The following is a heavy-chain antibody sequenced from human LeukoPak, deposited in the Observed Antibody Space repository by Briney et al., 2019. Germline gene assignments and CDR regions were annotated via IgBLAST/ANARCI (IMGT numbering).Heavy chain of an antibody. D-gene: IGHD3-22*01. J-gene: IGHJ4*02. V-gene: IGHV1-46*03. Sequence: ASVKVSCKASGYTFTSYYIHWVRQAPGQGLEWMGIINPSGGSTSYAQKFQGRVTMTRDTSTSTVYMELSSLRSEDTAVYYCATDSSGYYLFDYWGQGTLVTVSS. CDR2: INPSGGST. CDR3: ATDSSGYYLFDY. CDR1: GYTFTSYY.